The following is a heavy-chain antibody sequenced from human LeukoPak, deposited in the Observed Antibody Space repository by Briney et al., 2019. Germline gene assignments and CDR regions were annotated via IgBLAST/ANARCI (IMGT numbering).Heavy chain of an antibody. J-gene: IGHJ4*02. CDR1: GFTFSSYG. CDR2: IRYDGSNK. Sequence: PGGSLRLSXAASGFTFSSYGMHWVRQAPGKGLEWVAFIRYDGSNKYYADSVKGRFTISRDNSKNTLYLQMNSLRAEDTAVYYCARLSPRSYYFDYWGQGTLVTVSS. V-gene: IGHV3-30*02. D-gene: IGHD1-26*01. CDR3: ARLSPRSYYFDY.